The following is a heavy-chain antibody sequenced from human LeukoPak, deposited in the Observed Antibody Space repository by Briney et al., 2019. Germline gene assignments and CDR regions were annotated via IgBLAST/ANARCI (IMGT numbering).Heavy chain of an antibody. CDR3: AKDLPGITIFGALHY. CDR1: GFTFSSYS. J-gene: IGHJ4*02. Sequence: GGSLRLSCAASGFTFSSYSMNWVRQAPGKGLEWVSSISSSSSYIYYADSVKGRFTISRDNSKNTLYLQLDSLRADDTAVYYCAKDLPGITIFGALHYWGQGALVTVS. V-gene: IGHV3-21*04. D-gene: IGHD3-3*01. CDR2: ISSSSSYI.